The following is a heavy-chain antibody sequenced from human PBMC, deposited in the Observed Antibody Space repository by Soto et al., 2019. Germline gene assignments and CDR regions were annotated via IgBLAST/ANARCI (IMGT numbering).Heavy chain of an antibody. CDR1: GFTFSSYS. V-gene: IGHV3-21*01. CDR3: ARVSVFFESYYYHYMDA. D-gene: IGHD3-3*01. CDR2: ISSSSSYI. Sequence: PGGSLRLSCAASGFTFSSYSMNWVRQAPGKGLEWVSSISSSSSYIYYADSVKGRFTISRDNAKNSLYLQMNSLRAEDTAVYCCARVSVFFESYYYHYMDAWGKGPTVTVSS. J-gene: IGHJ6*03.